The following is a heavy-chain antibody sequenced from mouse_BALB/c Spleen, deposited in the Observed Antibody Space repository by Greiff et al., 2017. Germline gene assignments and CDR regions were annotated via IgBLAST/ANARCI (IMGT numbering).Heavy chain of an antibody. D-gene: IGHD1-1*01. V-gene: IGHV1-5*01. Sequence: VQLQQSGTVLARPGASVKMSCKASGYTFTSYWMHWVKQRPGQGLEWIGAIYPGNSDTSYNQKFKGKAKLTAVTSTSTAYMELSSLTNEDSAVYYCTRWGYYGSHYWYFDVWGAGTTVTVSS. CDR3: TRWGYYGSHYWYFDV. CDR2: IYPGNSDT. CDR1: GYTFTSYW. J-gene: IGHJ1*01.